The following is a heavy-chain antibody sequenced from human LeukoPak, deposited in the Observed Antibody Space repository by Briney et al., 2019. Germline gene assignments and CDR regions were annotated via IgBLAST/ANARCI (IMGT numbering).Heavy chain of an antibody. J-gene: IGHJ6*03. D-gene: IGHD6-25*01. CDR2: FSYSGTT. V-gene: IGHV4-39*01. CDR3: ARRARGPADSHYYYFYLAV. Sequence: SETLSLTCAVSGVSLTNYDNYWDWLRPTPGQGLEWIGCFSYSGTTYYNPSLKSGVTISLDTPGNPFSLRVTSAAAADTAVYYCARRARGPADSHYYYFYLAVSGKGTPVTASS. CDR1: GVSLTNYDNY.